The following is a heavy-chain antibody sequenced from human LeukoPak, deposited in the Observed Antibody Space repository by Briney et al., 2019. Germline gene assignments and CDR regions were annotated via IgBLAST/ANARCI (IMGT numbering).Heavy chain of an antibody. Sequence: SETLSLTCTVSGGSISSYYWSWIRQPPGRELQWIGYIHNSWGTNYSPSLTSRVTISVDTSKNQFSLKLNSVTTADTAVYYCARGGSTDWVNWFDPWGQGMLVTVSS. J-gene: IGHJ5*02. V-gene: IGHV4-4*09. CDR2: IHNSWGT. CDR1: GGSISSYY. D-gene: IGHD6-19*01. CDR3: ARGGSTDWVNWFDP.